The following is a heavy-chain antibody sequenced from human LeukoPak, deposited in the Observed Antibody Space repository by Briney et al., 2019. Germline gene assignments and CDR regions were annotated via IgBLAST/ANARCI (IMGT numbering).Heavy chain of an antibody. V-gene: IGHV4-34*01. J-gene: IGHJ6*02. D-gene: IGHD2-2*01. CDR2: INHSGST. CDR1: GGSFSGYY. CDR3: ARAAPMTPAAIIAPNYYYYGMDV. Sequence: SETLSLTCAVYGGSFSGYYWSWIRQPPGKGLEWIREINHSGSTNYNPSLKSRVTISVDTSKNQFSLKLSSVTAADTAVYYCARAAPMTPAAIIAPNYYYYGMDVWGQGTTVTVTS.